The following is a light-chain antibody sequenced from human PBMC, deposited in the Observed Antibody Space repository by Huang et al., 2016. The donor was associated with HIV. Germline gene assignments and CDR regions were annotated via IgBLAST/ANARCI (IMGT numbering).Light chain of an antibody. V-gene: IGKV1-39*01. CDR2: AAS. CDR3: QQSYNTPLT. J-gene: IGKJ4*01. Sequence: DIQMTQSPSSLSASVGDRVNITGRASQSINSYLNGYKQKPGKAPKVLIYAASRLQSGVPSRFSGSGSGTDVTLTINSLQPEDFAIYYCQQSYNTPLTFGGGTRLEIK. CDR1: QSINSY.